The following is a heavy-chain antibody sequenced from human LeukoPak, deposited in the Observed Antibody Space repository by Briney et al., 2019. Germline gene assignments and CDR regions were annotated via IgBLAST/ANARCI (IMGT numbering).Heavy chain of an antibody. CDR2: IYYSGST. Sequence: SETLSLTCTVSGGSISSSSYYWGWIRQPLGKGLEWIGSIYYSGSTYYNPSLKSRVTISVDTSKNQFSLKLASVTAADTAVYYCATDHLAAAGYNWFDPWGQGTLVTVSS. CDR3: ATDHLAAAGYNWFDP. CDR1: GGSISSSSYY. D-gene: IGHD6-13*01. V-gene: IGHV4-39*07. J-gene: IGHJ5*02.